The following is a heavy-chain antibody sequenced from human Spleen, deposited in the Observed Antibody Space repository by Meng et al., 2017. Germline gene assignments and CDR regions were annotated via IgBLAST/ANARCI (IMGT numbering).Heavy chain of an antibody. Sequence: QVQPQQWGAGLLKPSESLSLTCVVSGGSFSDYYWGWIRQPTGKGLEWIGEINHSGSTNYNPSLESRATISVDTSQNNLSLKLSSVTAADSAVYYCARGPTTMAHDFDYWGQGTLVTVSS. CDR2: INHSGST. D-gene: IGHD4-11*01. CDR3: ARGPTTMAHDFDY. CDR1: GGSFSDYY. J-gene: IGHJ4*02. V-gene: IGHV4-34*01.